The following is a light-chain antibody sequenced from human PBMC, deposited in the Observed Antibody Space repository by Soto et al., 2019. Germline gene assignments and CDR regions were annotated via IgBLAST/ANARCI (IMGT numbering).Light chain of an antibody. Sequence: QSARTQPASVSGSPGQSITISCTGTSSDVGGYNYVSWYQQHPGKAPKLMIYDVSNRPSGVSNRFSGSKSGNTASLTISGLQAEDEADYYCSSDTSSSTPYVVFGGGTKLTVL. V-gene: IGLV2-14*01. J-gene: IGLJ2*01. CDR2: DVS. CDR3: SSDTSSSTPYVV. CDR1: SSDVGGYNY.